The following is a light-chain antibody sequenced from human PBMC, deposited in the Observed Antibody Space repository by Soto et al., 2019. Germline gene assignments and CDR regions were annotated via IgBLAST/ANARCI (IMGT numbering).Light chain of an antibody. V-gene: IGKV1-39*01. Sequence: DIQMTQSPSSLSASVGDRVTITCRTSQTVSNNLNWYQRKPGKAPSLLIYASSTLQSGVPSRFIDSGSETEFTLTISSLQPEDFATYYCQQDNMTPFTFGPGTKVDI. CDR2: ASS. CDR3: QQDNMTPFT. CDR1: QTVSNN. J-gene: IGKJ3*01.